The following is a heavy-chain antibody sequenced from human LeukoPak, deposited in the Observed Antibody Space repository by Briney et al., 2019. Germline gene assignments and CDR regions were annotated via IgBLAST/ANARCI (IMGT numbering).Heavy chain of an antibody. D-gene: IGHD3-22*01. CDR1: GFSFITYN. CDR2: ISSTSSYI. J-gene: IGHJ4*02. Sequence: GGSLRLSCAASGFSFITYNMNWVRQAPGKGLEWVSSISSTSSYIYYADSVKGRFTISRDNAKNSLYLQMNSLRAEDTALYYCARQHYYDSSGYYYFDYWGQGTLVTVSS. CDR3: ARQHYYDSSGYYYFDY. V-gene: IGHV3-21*04.